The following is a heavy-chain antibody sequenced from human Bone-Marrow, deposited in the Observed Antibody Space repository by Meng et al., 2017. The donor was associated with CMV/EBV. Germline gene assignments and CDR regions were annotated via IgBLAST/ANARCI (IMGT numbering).Heavy chain of an antibody. V-gene: IGHV3-23*01. CDR3: AKDLGDVLQFLEWFSVLDY. D-gene: IGHD3-3*01. CDR2: ISGSGGST. CDR1: GFTFSSYA. Sequence: GESLKISCAASGFTFSSYAMSWVRQAPGKGLEWVSAISGSGGSTYYADSVKGRFTISRDNSKNTLYLQMNSLRAEDAAVYYCAKDLGDVLQFLEWFSVLDYWGQGTLVTVSS. J-gene: IGHJ4*02.